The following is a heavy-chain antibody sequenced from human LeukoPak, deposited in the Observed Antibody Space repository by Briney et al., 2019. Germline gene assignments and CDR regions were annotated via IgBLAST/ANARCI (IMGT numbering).Heavy chain of an antibody. CDR2: IIPILGIA. V-gene: IGHV1-69*04. CDR1: GGTFSSYA. J-gene: IGHJ6*02. CDR3: ARVGVSYYYDSSGYYSSDYYYYGMDV. Sequence: SVKVSCKVSGGTFSSYAISWVRQAPGQGLEWMGRIIPILGIANYAQKFQGRVTITADKSTSTAYMELSSLRSEDTAVYYCARVGVSYYYDSSGYYSSDYYYYGMDVRGQGTTVTVSS. D-gene: IGHD3-22*01.